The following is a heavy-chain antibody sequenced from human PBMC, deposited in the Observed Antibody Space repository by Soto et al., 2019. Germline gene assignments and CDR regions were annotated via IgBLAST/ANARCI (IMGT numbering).Heavy chain of an antibody. J-gene: IGHJ6*03. Sequence: QVQLVQSGAEVKKPGASVKVSCKASGYTFTGYYMHWMRQAPGQGLEWMGWINPNSGETDYAQNFQGWVTMTRDMSISTAYMELSRLKSNDTAVYYCASGGGLNYYYYIDVCGKGTTVTVSS. CDR3: ASGGGLNYYYYIDV. CDR2: INPNSGET. CDR1: GYTFTGYY. V-gene: IGHV1-2*04.